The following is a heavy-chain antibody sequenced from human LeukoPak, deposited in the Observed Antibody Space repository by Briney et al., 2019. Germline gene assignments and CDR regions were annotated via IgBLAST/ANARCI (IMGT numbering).Heavy chain of an antibody. V-gene: IGHV3-74*01. CDR2: INSDGSST. Sequence: PGGSLRLSCAASGFTFSSYWMHWVRQAPGTGLVWVSRINSDGSSTSYDDSVMGRFTISRVNAKSSLYLQMHSLRAEDTALYYCAKSHMPLSGSWSFDYWGQGTLVTVSS. CDR3: AKSHMPLSGSWSFDY. D-gene: IGHD6-13*01. CDR1: GFTFSSYW. J-gene: IGHJ4*02.